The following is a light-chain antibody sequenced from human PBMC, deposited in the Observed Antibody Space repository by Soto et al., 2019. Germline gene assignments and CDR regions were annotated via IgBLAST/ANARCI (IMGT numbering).Light chain of an antibody. J-gene: IGKJ1*01. V-gene: IGKV3-20*01. Sequence: EIVLTQSPGTLSLSPGERATLSCRASQSVSSSYLAWYQQKPGQAPRLLIYGASSRATGIPDRFSGSGSGTDFTLTSSRLEPEDCAVYDCQQYGSAPTCGQGTKVEIK. CDR2: GAS. CDR1: QSVSSSY. CDR3: QQYGSAPT.